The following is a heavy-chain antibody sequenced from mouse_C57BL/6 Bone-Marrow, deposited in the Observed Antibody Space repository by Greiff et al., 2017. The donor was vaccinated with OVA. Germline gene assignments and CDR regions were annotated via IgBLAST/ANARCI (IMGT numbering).Heavy chain of an antibody. Sequence: EVMLVESGGDLVKPGGSLKLSCAASGFTFSSYGMSWVRQTPDKRLEWVATISSGGSYTYYPDSVKGRFTISRDNAKNTLYLQMSSLKSEDTAMYYCARHAWLLRGAMDYWGQGTSVTVSS. J-gene: IGHJ4*01. D-gene: IGHD2-3*01. CDR3: ARHAWLLRGAMDY. CDR2: ISSGGSYT. V-gene: IGHV5-6*01. CDR1: GFTFSSYG.